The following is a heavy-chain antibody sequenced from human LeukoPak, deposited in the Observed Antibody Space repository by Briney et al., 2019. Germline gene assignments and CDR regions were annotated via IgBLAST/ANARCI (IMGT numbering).Heavy chain of an antibody. Sequence: GASVKVSCKASGYPFTSFYMNWVRQAPGQGLEWLGWINFSGGTQYAEKFRGRVTITRDTSKATGYMELTGLTSDDTAAYYCARDLRLFDYWGQGTLVTVSS. D-gene: IGHD3-3*01. CDR3: ARDLRLFDY. J-gene: IGHJ4*02. CDR2: INFSGGT. CDR1: GYPFTSFY. V-gene: IGHV1-2*02.